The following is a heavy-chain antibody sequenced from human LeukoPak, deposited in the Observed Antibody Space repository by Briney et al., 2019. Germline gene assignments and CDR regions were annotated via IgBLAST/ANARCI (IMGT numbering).Heavy chain of an antibody. CDR3: ARDTNPSSSSGYYGSGSYYNPLDY. Sequence: RASVKVSCKASGYTFTSYYMHWVRQAPGQGLEWMGMINPSGGSTSYAQKFQGRVTMTRDTSTSTVYMELSSLRSEDTAVYYCARDTNPSSSSGYYGSGSYYNPLDYWGQGTLVTVSS. V-gene: IGHV1-46*03. D-gene: IGHD3-10*01. CDR1: GYTFTSYY. CDR2: INPSGGST. J-gene: IGHJ4*02.